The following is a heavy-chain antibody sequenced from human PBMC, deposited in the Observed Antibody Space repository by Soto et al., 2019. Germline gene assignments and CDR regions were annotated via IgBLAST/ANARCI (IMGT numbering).Heavy chain of an antibody. V-gene: IGHV4-59*01. CDR2: INFNGST. D-gene: IGHD2-15*01. CDR1: GGSISSSINNYY. Sequence: PSETLSLTCTVSGGSISSSINNYYWSWIRQPPGKGLEWVGYINFNGSTNYYPSLKSRVTMSRDTSKNQFSLKLNSVTAADTAGYFCARVWGYCSGNTCYSLGMDVWGQGTTVTVSS. CDR3: ARVWGYCSGNTCYSLGMDV. J-gene: IGHJ6*02.